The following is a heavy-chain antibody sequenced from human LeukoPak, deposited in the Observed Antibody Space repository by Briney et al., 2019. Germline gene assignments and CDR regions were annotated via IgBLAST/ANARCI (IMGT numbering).Heavy chain of an antibody. D-gene: IGHD5-18*01. CDR1: GYTFTGYY. V-gene: IGHV1-2*02. CDR3: ARGDSYGSDIRVIDY. CDR2: INPNTGGT. J-gene: IGHJ4*02. Sequence: ASVKVSCKASGYTFTGYYLHWVRQAPGQGLEWMGWINPNTGGTNYAQNFQGRVTMTRDTSVNTAYMDLSRLRSDDTAVFYCARGDSYGSDIRVIDYWGQGTLVTVSS.